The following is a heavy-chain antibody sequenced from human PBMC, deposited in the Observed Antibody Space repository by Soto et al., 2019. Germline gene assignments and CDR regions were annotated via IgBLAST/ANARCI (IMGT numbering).Heavy chain of an antibody. V-gene: IGHV1-2*02. CDR2: INPNSGGT. J-gene: IGHJ5*02. CDR1: GYTFTAYY. D-gene: IGHD5-12*01. CDR3: ARGGGRGYNELDP. Sequence: ASVKVSCKASGYTFTAYYMHWVRQAPGQGLEWMGWINPNSGGTYHAQNFQGRVTMTRDTSTTTAYMELASLRSDDTAVYYCARGGGRGYNELDPWGHGTLVTVSS.